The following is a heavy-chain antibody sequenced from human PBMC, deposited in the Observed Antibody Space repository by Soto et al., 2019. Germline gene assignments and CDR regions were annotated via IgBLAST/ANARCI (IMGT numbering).Heavy chain of an antibody. J-gene: IGHJ4*02. CDR3: AKDRFITGTLYYFDY. V-gene: IGHV3-30*18. CDR1: GFTFSSYG. CDR2: ISYDGSNK. Sequence: GGSLRLSCAASGFTFSSYGMHWVRQAPGKGLEWVAVISYDGSNKYCADSVKGRFTIPRDNSKNTLYLQMNSLRAEDTAVYYCAKDRFITGTLYYFDYWGQGTLVTVSS. D-gene: IGHD1-7*01.